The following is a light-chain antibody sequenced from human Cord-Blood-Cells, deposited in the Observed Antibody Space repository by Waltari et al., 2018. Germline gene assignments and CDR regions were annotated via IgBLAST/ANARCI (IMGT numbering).Light chain of an antibody. J-gene: IGLJ2*01. CDR1: SSDQGGYNL. CDR3: CSYAGSSTYVV. CDR2: EVS. V-gene: IGLV2-23*02. Sequence: QSALTQPASGSGSPGESIPLSRPGPSSDQGGYNLSSWYQQHPGKAPKLMIYEVSKRPSGVSNRFSGSKSGNTASLTISGLQAEDEADYYCCSYAGSSTYVVFGGGTKLTVL.